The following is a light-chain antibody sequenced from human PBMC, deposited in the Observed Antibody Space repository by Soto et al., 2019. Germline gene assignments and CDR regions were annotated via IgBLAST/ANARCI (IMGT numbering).Light chain of an antibody. J-gene: IGLJ3*02. Sequence: QSVLTQPPSVSGAPGQRVTISCTGSSSNIGAGYDVHWYQQLPGTAPKLLIYGNSNRPSGVPDRFSGSKSGTSASLAITGLQAEDEADYSGQSYDSSSWVFGGGTKLTVL. V-gene: IGLV1-40*01. CDR1: SSNIGAGYD. CDR2: GNS. CDR3: QSYDSSSWV.